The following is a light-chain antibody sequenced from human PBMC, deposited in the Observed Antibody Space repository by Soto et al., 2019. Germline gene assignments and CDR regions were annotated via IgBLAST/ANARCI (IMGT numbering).Light chain of an antibody. J-gene: IGKJ1*01. CDR1: QTVSGN. CDR2: GAS. V-gene: IGKV3-15*01. CDR3: QQYNNWPPWT. Sequence: EIVMTQSPATLSVSPGERATVSCXASQTVSGNLAWYQQRPGQAPRLLMYGASTRATGIPARFSGSGSGTEFTLTISSLQSEDFAVYYCQQYNNWPPWTFGQGTK.